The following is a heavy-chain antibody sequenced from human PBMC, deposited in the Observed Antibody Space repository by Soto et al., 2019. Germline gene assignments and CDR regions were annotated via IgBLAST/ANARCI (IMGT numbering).Heavy chain of an antibody. J-gene: IGHJ4*02. D-gene: IGHD3-10*01. CDR2: IYYSGST. V-gene: IGHV4-30-4*01. CDR3: AREVITMVRGVHFDY. Sequence: SETMCLTCTVAGGTISSGDYYWSWIRQPPGKGLEWIGYIYYSGSTYYNPSLKSRVTISVDTSKNQFSLKLSSVTAADTAVYYCAREVITMVRGVHFDYWGQGTLVTVSS. CDR1: GGTISSGDYY.